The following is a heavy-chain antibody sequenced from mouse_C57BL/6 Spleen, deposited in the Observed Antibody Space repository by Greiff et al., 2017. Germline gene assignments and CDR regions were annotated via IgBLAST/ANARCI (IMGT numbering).Heavy chain of an antibody. J-gene: IGHJ2*01. CDR2: IYPGSGST. V-gene: IGHV1-55*01. Sequence: QVQLQQPGAELVKPGASVKMSCKASGYTFTSYWITWVKQRPGQGLEWIGDIYPGSGSTNYNEKFKSKATLTVDTASSTAYMQLSSLTSEDSAVYYCARGDSGSRGDWGQGTTLTVYS. CDR3: ARGDSGSRGD. CDR1: GYTFTSYW. D-gene: IGHD1-1*01.